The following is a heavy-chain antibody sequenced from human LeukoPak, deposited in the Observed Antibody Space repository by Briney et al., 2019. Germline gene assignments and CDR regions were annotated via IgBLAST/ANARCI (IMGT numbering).Heavy chain of an antibody. Sequence: GGSLRLSCAASGFTFSRYATNWVRQAPGKGLECVSGMSGRGDRTYYADSVKGRFTISRDSSKSTQYLQMNSLRAEDTAVYFCAKEMAYDFWSGQFDYWGPGTLVTVSS. CDR2: MSGRGDRT. D-gene: IGHD3-3*01. V-gene: IGHV3-23*01. J-gene: IGHJ4*02. CDR3: AKEMAYDFWSGQFDY. CDR1: GFTFSRYA.